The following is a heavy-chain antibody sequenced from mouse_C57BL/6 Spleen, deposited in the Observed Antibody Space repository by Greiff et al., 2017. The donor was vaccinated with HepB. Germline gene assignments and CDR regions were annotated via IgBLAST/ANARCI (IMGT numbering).Heavy chain of an antibody. J-gene: IGHJ4*01. CDR1: GFTFSDYY. Sequence: EVQLVESEGGLVQPGSSMKLSCTASGFTFSDYYMAWVRQVPEKGLEWVANINYDGSSTYYLDSLKSRFIISRDNAKNILYLQMSSLKSEDTAMYYCARGGDYDDGYAMDYWGQGTSVTVSS. V-gene: IGHV5-16*02. D-gene: IGHD2-4*01. CDR3: ARGGDYDDGYAMDY. CDR2: INYDGSST.